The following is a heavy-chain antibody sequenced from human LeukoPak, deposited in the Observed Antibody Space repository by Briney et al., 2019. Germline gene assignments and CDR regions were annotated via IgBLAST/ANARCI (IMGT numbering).Heavy chain of an antibody. Sequence: GGSLRLSCAASGFTFSSYSMNWVRQAPGKGLEWVSLIYSGGSTYYADSVKGRFTISRDNSKNTLYLQMNSLRAEDTAVYYCARRRGIVVVVAATRNWFDPWGQGTLVTVSS. J-gene: IGHJ5*02. D-gene: IGHD2-15*01. CDR3: ARRRGIVVVVAATRNWFDP. CDR2: IYSGGST. CDR1: GFTFSSYS. V-gene: IGHV3-66*04.